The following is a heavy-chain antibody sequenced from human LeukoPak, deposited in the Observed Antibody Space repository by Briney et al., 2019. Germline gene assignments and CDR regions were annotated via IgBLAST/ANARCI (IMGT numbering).Heavy chain of an antibody. Sequence: SETLSLTCAVYGGSFSGYYWSWIRQSPGKGLEWIGEINHSGSTNYNPSLKSRVTISVDTSKNQFSLKLSSVTAADTAVYYCARGLFDPGPWFDPWGQGTLVTVSS. CDR3: ARGLFDPGPWFDP. CDR1: GGSFSGYY. J-gene: IGHJ5*02. CDR2: INHSGST. V-gene: IGHV4-34*01. D-gene: IGHD3-3*01.